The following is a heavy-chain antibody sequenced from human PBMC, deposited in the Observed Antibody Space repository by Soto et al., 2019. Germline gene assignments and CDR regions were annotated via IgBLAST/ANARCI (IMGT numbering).Heavy chain of an antibody. V-gene: IGHV3-7*03. Sequence: GGAVRRSGAASGFTLSSYLRSCVRQAPGKGLEWVANIKQDGSEKYYVDSVKGRFTISRDNAKNSLYLQMNSLRAEDTAVYYCARGNDFWSGYLVWYFDLWARRTLVTVSS. CDR2: IKQDGSEK. CDR1: GFTLSSYL. CDR3: ARGNDFWSGYLVWYFDL. D-gene: IGHD3-3*01. J-gene: IGHJ2*01.